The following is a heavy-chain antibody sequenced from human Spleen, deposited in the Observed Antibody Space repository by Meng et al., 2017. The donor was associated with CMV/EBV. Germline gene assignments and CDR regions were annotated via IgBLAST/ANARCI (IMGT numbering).Heavy chain of an antibody. CDR1: GGSVSSGSSY. Sequence: SETLSLTCTVSGGSVSSGSSYWSWIRQPPGKGLEYIGYLYYSGSTNYNPTLKSRVTMSVDTSKNQFSLKLRSVTAADTAVDYCARDVLRKTPRMDVWGQGTTVTVSS. CDR3: ARDVLRKTPRMDV. V-gene: IGHV4-61*01. J-gene: IGHJ6*02. CDR2: LYYSGST. D-gene: IGHD3-10*02.